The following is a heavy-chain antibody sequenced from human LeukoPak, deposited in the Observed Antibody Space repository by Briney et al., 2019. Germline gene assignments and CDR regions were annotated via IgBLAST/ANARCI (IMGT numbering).Heavy chain of an antibody. D-gene: IGHD3-3*01. CDR1: GFTFSSYS. Sequence: GGSLRLSCAASGFTFSSYSMNWVRQAPGKGLEWVSYISSSSSTIYYADSVKGRFTISRDNAKNSLYLQMNSLRAEDTAVYYCARSGVYYDFWSGPNMDVWGKGTTVTVSS. CDR3: ARSGVYYDFWSGPNMDV. CDR2: ISSSSSTI. V-gene: IGHV3-48*04. J-gene: IGHJ6*04.